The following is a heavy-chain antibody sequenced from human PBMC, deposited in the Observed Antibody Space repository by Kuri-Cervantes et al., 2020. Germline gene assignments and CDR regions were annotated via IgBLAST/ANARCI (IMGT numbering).Heavy chain of an antibody. D-gene: IGHD1-26*01. Sequence: ASVKVSCKASGYTFTGYYMHWVRQAPGQGLEWMGWINPNSGGTNYAQKFQGWVTMTRDTSISTAYMELSRLRSDDTAVYYCARSSGTLDYYCMDVWGKGTTVTVSS. J-gene: IGHJ6*03. CDR1: GYTFTGYY. CDR2: INPNSGGT. V-gene: IGHV1-2*04. CDR3: ARSSGTLDYYCMDV.